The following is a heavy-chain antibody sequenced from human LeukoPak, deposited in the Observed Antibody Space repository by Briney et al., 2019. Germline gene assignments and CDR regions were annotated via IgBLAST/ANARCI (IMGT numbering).Heavy chain of an antibody. Sequence: GSLRLSCAASGFTFSGYAMSWVRQAPGKGLEWIGYIYYSGSTNYNPSLKSRVTISVDTSKNQFSLKLSSVTAADTAVYYCARLLPRYCSGGSCQDYWGQGTLVTVSS. D-gene: IGHD2-15*01. CDR2: IYYSGST. CDR3: ARLLPRYCSGGSCQDY. V-gene: IGHV4-59*08. J-gene: IGHJ4*02. CDR1: GFTFSGYA.